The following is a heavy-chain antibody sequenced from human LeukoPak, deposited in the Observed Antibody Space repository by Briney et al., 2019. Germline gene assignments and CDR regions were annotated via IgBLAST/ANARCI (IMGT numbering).Heavy chain of an antibody. CDR2: IKSKTDGGTT. CDR1: GFTFSSYA. V-gene: IGHV3-15*01. Sequence: GGSLRLSCAASGFTFSSYAMSWVRQAPGKGLEWVGRIKSKTDGGTTDYAAPVKGRFTISRDDSKNTLYLQMNSLKTEDTAVYYCTTDPDIVVVPAAISSYWGQGTLVTVSS. CDR3: TTDPDIVVVPAAISSY. D-gene: IGHD2-2*02. J-gene: IGHJ4*02.